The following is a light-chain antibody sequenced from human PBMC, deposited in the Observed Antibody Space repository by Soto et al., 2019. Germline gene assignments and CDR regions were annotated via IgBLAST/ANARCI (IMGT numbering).Light chain of an antibody. CDR3: QQYNNCPPCT. CDR2: GAS. CDR1: QSVSSN. J-gene: IGKJ2*02. V-gene: IGKV3-15*01. Sequence: EIVMTQSPATLSVSPGERATLSCRASQSVSSNLAWYQQKPGQAPRLLIYGASTRATGIPARFSGSGSGAEFILTISSLQSEDFAVYYCQQYNNCPPCTFGQGTKLEIK.